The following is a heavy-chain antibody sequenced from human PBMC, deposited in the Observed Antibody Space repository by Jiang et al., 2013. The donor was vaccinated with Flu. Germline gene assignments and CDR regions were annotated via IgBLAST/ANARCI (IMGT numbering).Heavy chain of an antibody. V-gene: IGHV3-23*01. Sequence: QLLESGGGLVQPGGSLRLSCAASGFTFSSYAMSWVRQAPGKGLEWVSAISGSGDSTYYADSVKGRFTISRDNSKNTLYLQTNSLRAEDTAVYYCAKDLRVLELRAIFDYWGQGTLVTVSS. J-gene: IGHJ4*02. CDR1: GFTFSSYA. D-gene: IGHD3-3*01. CDR3: AKDLRVLELRAIFDY. CDR2: ISGSGDST.